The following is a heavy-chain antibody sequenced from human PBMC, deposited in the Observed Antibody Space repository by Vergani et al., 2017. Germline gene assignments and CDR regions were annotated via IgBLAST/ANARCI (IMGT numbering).Heavy chain of an antibody. V-gene: IGHV3-9*01. Sequence: EVQLVESGGGLVQPGRSLRLSCAASGFTFDDYAMHWVRQAPGKGLEWVAGISWNSGSIGYADSVKGRFTISRDNAKNSLYLQMNSLRAEDTALYYCAKDINRDTICGVVSEDYMDVWGKGTTVTVSS. CDR1: GFTFDDYA. CDR3: AKDINRDTICGVVSEDYMDV. D-gene: IGHD3-3*01. CDR2: ISWNSGSI. J-gene: IGHJ6*03.